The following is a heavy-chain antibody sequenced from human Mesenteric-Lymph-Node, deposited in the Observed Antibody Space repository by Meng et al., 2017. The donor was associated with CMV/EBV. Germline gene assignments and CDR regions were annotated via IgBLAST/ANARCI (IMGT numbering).Heavy chain of an antibody. Sequence: YIFNGYYIHWVRQAPGQGLEWLGRINPDSGGTNYAQNFQGRVTMTSDTSINTAYMELSRLRSDDTAVYYCSRGGERFGESGYYGMDVWGQGTTVTVSS. D-gene: IGHD3-10*01. CDR3: SRGGERFGESGYYGMDV. J-gene: IGHJ6*02. CDR1: YIFNGYY. V-gene: IGHV1-2*06. CDR2: INPDSGGT.